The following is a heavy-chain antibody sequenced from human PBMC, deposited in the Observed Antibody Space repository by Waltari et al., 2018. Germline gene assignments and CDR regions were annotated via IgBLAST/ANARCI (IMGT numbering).Heavy chain of an antibody. CDR2: IIPILGIA. J-gene: IGHJ6*03. Sequence: QVQLVQSGAEVKKPGSSVKVSCKASGGTFSSYAISWVRQAPGQGLEWMGGIIPILGIANYAQKFQGRVTITADKSTSTAYMELSSLRSEDTAVYYCAGTYYYDSSGYYYADYYYYMDVWGKGTTVTVSS. CDR1: GGTFSSYA. D-gene: IGHD3-22*01. V-gene: IGHV1-69*10. CDR3: AGTYYYDSSGYYYADYYYYMDV.